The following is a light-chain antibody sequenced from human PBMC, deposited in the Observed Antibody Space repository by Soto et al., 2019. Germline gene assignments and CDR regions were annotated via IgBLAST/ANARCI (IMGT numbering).Light chain of an antibody. J-gene: IGKJ5*01. CDR2: DAS. Sequence: DIQMTQSRSSLSASVGDRVTITCHESQNINNYLNWYQQKPGRAPKLLIYDASNLEAGVPSRFRGSGSGTDFTFTISRLQPEDIASYYCQQYENLPTFGQATRLEIK. CDR1: QNINNY. CDR3: QQYENLPT. V-gene: IGKV1-33*01.